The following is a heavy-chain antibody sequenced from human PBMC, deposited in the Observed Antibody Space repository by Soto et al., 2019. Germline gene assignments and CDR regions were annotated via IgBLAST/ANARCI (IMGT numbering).Heavy chain of an antibody. V-gene: IGHV1-24*01. D-gene: IGHD3-16*02. CDR3: ATVGITFGGVIAIFDY. CDR1: GYTLTELF. Sequence: QVQLVQSGAEVKKPGASVKVSCKVSGYTLTELFMHWVRQAPGKGLEWMGGFDPEDGETIYAQKFQGRVTMTEDTSTDTAYMELSSLRSEDTAVYYCATVGITFGGVIAIFDYWGQGTLVTVSS. J-gene: IGHJ4*02. CDR2: FDPEDGET.